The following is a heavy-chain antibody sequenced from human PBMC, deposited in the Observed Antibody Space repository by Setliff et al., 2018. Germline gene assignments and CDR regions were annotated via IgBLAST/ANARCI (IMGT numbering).Heavy chain of an antibody. V-gene: IGHV1-69*05. Sequence: ASVKVSCKASGGTFSSYGISWVRQAPGQGLEWLGGTIPSFGTTNYAQEFQGRVTIITDESTSTAYMELSSLRFEDTAVYYCAREGVDTRSSTDYRYYMDVWGKGTTVTVSS. D-gene: IGHD5-18*01. J-gene: IGHJ6*03. CDR1: GGTFSSYG. CDR2: TIPSFGTT. CDR3: AREGVDTRSSTDYRYYMDV.